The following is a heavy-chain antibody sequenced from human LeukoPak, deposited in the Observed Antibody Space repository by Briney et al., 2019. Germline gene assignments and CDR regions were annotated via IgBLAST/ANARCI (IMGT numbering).Heavy chain of an antibody. CDR1: GGSISSYY. Sequence: PSETLSLTCTVSGGSISSYYWSWIRQPAGKGLEWIGRIYTSGSTTYNPSLKSRVTMSVDTPKNQFSLKLSSVTAADTAVYYCARDVYEDYYDSSKVFDYWGQGTLVTVSS. CDR2: IYTSGST. CDR3: ARDVYEDYYDSSKVFDY. J-gene: IGHJ4*02. V-gene: IGHV4-4*07. D-gene: IGHD3-22*01.